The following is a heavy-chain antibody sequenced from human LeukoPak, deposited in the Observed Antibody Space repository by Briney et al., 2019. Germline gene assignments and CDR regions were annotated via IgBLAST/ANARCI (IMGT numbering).Heavy chain of an antibody. V-gene: IGHV3-33*08. CDR3: AMGAAFDI. J-gene: IGHJ3*02. D-gene: IGHD4/OR15-4a*01. CDR2: IWYGGSNK. Sequence: GRSMRLSCAASGFTFSSYGMHWVRQAPGKGLEWVAVIWYGGSNKYYADSVKGRFTISRDNSKNTLYLQMNSLRAEDTAVYYCAMGAAFDIWGQGTMVTVSS. CDR1: GFTFSSYG.